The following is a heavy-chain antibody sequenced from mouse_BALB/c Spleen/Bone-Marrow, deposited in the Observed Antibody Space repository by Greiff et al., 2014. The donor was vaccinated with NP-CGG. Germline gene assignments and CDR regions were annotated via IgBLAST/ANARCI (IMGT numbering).Heavy chain of an antibody. Sequence: QVHVKQSGPGLGAPSQSLSITCTVSGVLLTSYGVHWVRQPPGKGLEWLGVIWAGGSTNYNSALMSRLSISKDNSKSQVFLKMNSLKTDDTAMYYCARVCLWYFDVWGAGTTVTVSS. CDR1: GVLLTSYG. V-gene: IGHV2-9*02. CDR2: IWAGGST. CDR3: ARVCLWYFDV. J-gene: IGHJ1*01.